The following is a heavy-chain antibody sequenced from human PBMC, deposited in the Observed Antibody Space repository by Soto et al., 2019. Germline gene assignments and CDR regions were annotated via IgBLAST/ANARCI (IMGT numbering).Heavy chain of an antibody. J-gene: IGHJ3*01. D-gene: IGHD3-22*01. CDR1: GFTFSSYN. Sequence: GGSLRLSCAASGFTFSSYNMNWVRQAPGKGLEWVSSISSSRSYIYYADSVKGRFTVSRDNAKNSLYLQMNSLRAEDTAVYYCARDQLYYNDISGRPLNAFDVWGQGTMVTVSS. CDR3: ARDQLYYNDISGRPLNAFDV. V-gene: IGHV3-21*01. CDR2: ISSSRSYI.